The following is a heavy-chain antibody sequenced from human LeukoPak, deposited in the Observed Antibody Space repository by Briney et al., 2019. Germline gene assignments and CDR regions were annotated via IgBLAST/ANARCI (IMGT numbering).Heavy chain of an antibody. D-gene: IGHD4-17*01. CDR2: IYYSGST. Sequence: TSQTLSLTCTVSGGSISSGDYYWSWIRQPPGKGLEWIGYIYYSGSTYYNPSLKSRVTISVDTSKNQFSLKLSSVTAADTAVYYCARDNYGDYDDAFDIWGQGTMVTVSS. V-gene: IGHV4-30-4*01. J-gene: IGHJ3*02. CDR3: ARDNYGDYDDAFDI. CDR1: GGSISSGDYY.